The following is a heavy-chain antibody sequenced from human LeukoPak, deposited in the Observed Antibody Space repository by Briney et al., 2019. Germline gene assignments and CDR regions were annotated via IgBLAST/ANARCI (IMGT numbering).Heavy chain of an antibody. Sequence: ASVKVSCKASGYTFTSYGISWVRQAPGQGLEWMGWISAYNGNTYYAQKLQGRVTMTTDTSTSTAYMELRSLRSDDTAVYYCARDTKRSRARWENLGFDPWGQGTLVTVSS. V-gene: IGHV1-18*01. CDR1: GYTFTSYG. CDR3: ARDTKRSRARWENLGFDP. J-gene: IGHJ5*02. D-gene: IGHD1-26*01. CDR2: ISAYNGNT.